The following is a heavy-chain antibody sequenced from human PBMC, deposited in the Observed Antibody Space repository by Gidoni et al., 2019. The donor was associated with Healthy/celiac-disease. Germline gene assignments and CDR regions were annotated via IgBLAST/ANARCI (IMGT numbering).Heavy chain of an antibody. Sequence: KMLEWVSYISSSGSTIYYADSVKGRFTISRDNAKNSLYLQMNSLRAEDTAVYYCARGEVDTAMVMDYWGQGTLVTVSS. J-gene: IGHJ4*02. CDR2: ISSSGSTI. CDR3: ARGEVDTAMVMDY. V-gene: IGHV3-11*01. D-gene: IGHD5-18*01.